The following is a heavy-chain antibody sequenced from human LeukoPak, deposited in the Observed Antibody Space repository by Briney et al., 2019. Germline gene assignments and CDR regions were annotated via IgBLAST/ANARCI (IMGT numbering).Heavy chain of an antibody. CDR3: ARGCPGY. CDR1: GGSFSGYY. CDR2: INHGGST. Sequence: SETLSLTCAVYGGSFSGYYWTWLRQPPGKGLEWIGQINHGGSTTYNPSLKSRVTISVDTSKNQFSLKLTSVTTADTAVYYCARGCPGYWGQGTLVTVSS. J-gene: IGHJ4*02. V-gene: IGHV4-34*01.